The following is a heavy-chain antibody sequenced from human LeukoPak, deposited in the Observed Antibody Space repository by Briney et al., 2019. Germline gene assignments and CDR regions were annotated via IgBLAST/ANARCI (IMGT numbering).Heavy chain of an antibody. V-gene: IGHV4-39*07. Sequence: MPSETLSLTCNVSGGSISSSTYYWGWIRQPPGKGLEWIGSIYYSGTTYYNPSLKSRATIAVDTSKNQFSLKLTSVTAADTAVYYCARDFTSRSGWYDPLDYWGQGILVTVSS. CDR1: GGSISSSTYY. CDR2: IYYSGTT. CDR3: ARDFTSRSGWYDPLDY. J-gene: IGHJ4*02. D-gene: IGHD6-19*01.